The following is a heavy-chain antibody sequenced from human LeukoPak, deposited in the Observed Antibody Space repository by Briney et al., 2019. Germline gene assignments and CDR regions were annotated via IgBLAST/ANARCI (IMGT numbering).Heavy chain of an antibody. Sequence: GESLKISCKGSGYSFISYWIGWVRQMPGKGLEWMGIIYPGDFDTRYSPSFQGQVTISADNSINTAYLQWSSLKASDTAMYYCARPDCSGGPCYYDYWGQGTLVTVSS. D-gene: IGHD2-15*01. V-gene: IGHV5-51*01. CDR2: IYPGDFDT. J-gene: IGHJ4*02. CDR1: GYSFISYW. CDR3: ARPDCSGGPCYYDY.